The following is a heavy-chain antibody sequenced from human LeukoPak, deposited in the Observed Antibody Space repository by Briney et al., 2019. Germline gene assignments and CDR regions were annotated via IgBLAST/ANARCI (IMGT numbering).Heavy chain of an antibody. J-gene: IGHJ4*02. D-gene: IGHD2-15*01. CDR2: MRYDGSNK. V-gene: IGHV3-30*02. CDR3: AKDGEKFLYCSGASCYYFFDY. CDR1: GFTFSSYG. Sequence: PGGSLRLSCAASGFTFSSYGMHWVRQAPGKGLEWVAFMRYDGSNKYYADSVKGRFTISRDNSKNTLYLQMNSLRTEDTAVYYCAKDGEKFLYCSGASCYYFFDYWGQGTLVTVSS.